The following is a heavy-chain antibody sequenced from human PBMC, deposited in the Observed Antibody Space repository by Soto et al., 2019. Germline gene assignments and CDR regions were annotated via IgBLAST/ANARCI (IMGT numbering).Heavy chain of an antibody. CDR2: MNPNSGNT. CDR1: GYTFTSYD. Sequence: QVQLVQSGAEVKKPGASVKVSCKASGYTFTSYDINWVRQATGQGLEWMGWMNPNSGNTGYAQKFQGRVTMTRNTSISRAYMELSSLRSADTAVYYCATVYCRGGSGYFDAFDIWGQGTMVTVSS. V-gene: IGHV1-8*01. CDR3: ATVYCRGGSGYFDAFDI. D-gene: IGHD2-15*01. J-gene: IGHJ3*02.